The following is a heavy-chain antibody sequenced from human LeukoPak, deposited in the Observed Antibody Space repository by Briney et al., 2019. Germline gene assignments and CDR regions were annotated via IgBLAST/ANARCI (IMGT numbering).Heavy chain of an antibody. V-gene: IGHV3-30-3*01. CDR3: ARGSRLRDCSSTSCFPFDY. Sequence: PGGSLRLSCAASGFTFSSYAMHWVRQAPGKGLEWVAVISYDGSNKYYADSVKGRFTISRDNSKNTLYLQMNSLRAEDTAVYYCARGSRLRDCSSTSCFPFDYWGQGTLVTVSS. D-gene: IGHD2-2*01. J-gene: IGHJ4*02. CDR1: GFTFSSYA. CDR2: ISYDGSNK.